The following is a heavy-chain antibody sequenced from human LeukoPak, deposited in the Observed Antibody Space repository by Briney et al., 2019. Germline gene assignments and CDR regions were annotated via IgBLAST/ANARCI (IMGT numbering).Heavy chain of an antibody. J-gene: IGHJ4*02. D-gene: IGHD6-13*01. CDR2: IKQDGSEK. V-gene: IGHV3-7*01. CDR3: AREWQGGIAAAGTRIEGDY. Sequence: GGSLRLSCAASGFTFSSYWMTWVRQAPGKGLEWVANIKQDGSEKNYVDSVKGRFTISRDNAENSLFLQMNSLRVEDTAVYYCAREWQGGIAAAGTRIEGDYWGQGTLVAVSS. CDR1: GFTFSSYW.